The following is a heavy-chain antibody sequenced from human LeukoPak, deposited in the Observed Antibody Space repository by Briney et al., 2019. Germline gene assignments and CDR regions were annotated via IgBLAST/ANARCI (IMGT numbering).Heavy chain of an antibody. J-gene: IGHJ5*02. Sequence: SETLSLTCIVSGGSINSCSHYWGWIRQPPGKGLEWIGNIYYSGSTYYNPSLKSRVTISIDTSKNQFSLKLSSVTATDTAVYYCASLREGGVAHWFDPWGQGTLVTVSS. V-gene: IGHV4-39*01. CDR1: GGSINSCSHY. CDR2: IYYSGST. D-gene: IGHD2-15*01. CDR3: ASLREGGVAHWFDP.